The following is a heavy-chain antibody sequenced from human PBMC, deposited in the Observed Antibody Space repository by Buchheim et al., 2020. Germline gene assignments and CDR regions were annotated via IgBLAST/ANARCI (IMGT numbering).Heavy chain of an antibody. CDR1: GGSFSGYY. D-gene: IGHD5-18*01. Sequence: QVQLQQWGAGLLKPSETLSLTCAVCGGSFSGYYWSWIRQPPGKGLEWIGEINHSGSTNYNPSLKSRVTISVDTSKNQFSLKLSSVTAADTAVYYCARAVAMVTVYYYGMDVWGQGTT. V-gene: IGHV4-34*01. CDR3: ARAVAMVTVYYYGMDV. J-gene: IGHJ6*02. CDR2: INHSGST.